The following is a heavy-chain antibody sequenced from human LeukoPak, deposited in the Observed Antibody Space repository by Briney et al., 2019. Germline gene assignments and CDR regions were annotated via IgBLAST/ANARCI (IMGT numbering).Heavy chain of an antibody. V-gene: IGHV3-21*01. J-gene: IGHJ6*02. CDR2: ISSSRSYI. CDR1: GFTFSSYS. D-gene: IGHD4-23*01. CDR3: AREDYGGNSVVGYYYYGMDV. Sequence: PGGSLRLSCAASGFTFSSYSMNWVRQAPGKGLEWVSSISSSRSYIYYADSVKGRFTISRDNAKNSLYLQMNSLRAEDTAVYYCAREDYGGNSVVGYYYYGMDVWGQGTTVTVSS.